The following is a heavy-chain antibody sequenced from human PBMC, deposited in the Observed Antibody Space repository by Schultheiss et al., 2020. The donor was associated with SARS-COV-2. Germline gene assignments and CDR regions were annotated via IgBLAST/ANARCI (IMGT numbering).Heavy chain of an antibody. J-gene: IGHJ6*02. V-gene: IGHV4-59*01. CDR1: GGSISSYY. CDR3: ARDVLHTALDYSEYYYYGMDV. D-gene: IGHD5-18*01. CDR2: IYYSGST. Sequence: SETLSLTCTVSGGSISSYYWSWIRQPPGKGLEWIGYIYYSGSTNYNPSLKSRVTISVDTSKNQFSLKLSSVTAADTAVYYCARDVLHTALDYSEYYYYGMDVWGQGTTVTVSS.